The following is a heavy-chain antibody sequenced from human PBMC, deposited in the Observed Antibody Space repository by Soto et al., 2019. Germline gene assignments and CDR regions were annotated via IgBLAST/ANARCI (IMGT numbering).Heavy chain of an antibody. CDR2: IIPIFGTA. D-gene: IGHD3-22*01. CDR3: ARGSRDYYDSSGPIDAFDI. Sequence: SVKVSCKASGVTFSSYAISWVRQAPGQGLEWMGGIIPIFGTANYAQEFQGRVTITADESTSTAYMELSSLRSEDTAVYYCARGSRDYYDSSGPIDAFDIWGQGTMVTVSS. J-gene: IGHJ3*02. V-gene: IGHV1-69*13. CDR1: GVTFSSYA.